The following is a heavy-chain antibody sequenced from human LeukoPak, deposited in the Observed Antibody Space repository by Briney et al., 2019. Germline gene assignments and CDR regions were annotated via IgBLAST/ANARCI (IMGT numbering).Heavy chain of an antibody. CDR3: ARSRYCSSTSCRIYYYYMDV. D-gene: IGHD2-2*01. CDR2: INPNSGDT. CDR1: GHTLTGYY. Sequence: ASVKVSCKAAGHTLTGYYMHWVRQAPGQGLEWMGWINPNSGDTNYAQKFQGRVTMTRDTSISTAYMELSRLRSDDTAVYYCARSRYCSSTSCRIYYYYMDVWGKGTTVTISS. V-gene: IGHV1-2*02. J-gene: IGHJ6*03.